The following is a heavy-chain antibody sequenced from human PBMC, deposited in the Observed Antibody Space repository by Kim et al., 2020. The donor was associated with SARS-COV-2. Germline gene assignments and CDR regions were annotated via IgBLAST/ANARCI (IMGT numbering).Heavy chain of an antibody. CDR2: INHSGST. CDR3: ASTSVYCSGGSCSIDGMDV. Sequence: SETLSLTCAVYGGSFSGYYWSWIRQPPGKGLEWIGEINHSGSTNYNPSLKSRVTISVDTSKNQFSLKLSSVTAADTAVYYCASTSVYCSGGSCSIDGMDVWGQGTTVTVSS. J-gene: IGHJ6*02. CDR1: GGSFSGYY. V-gene: IGHV4-34*01. D-gene: IGHD2-15*01.